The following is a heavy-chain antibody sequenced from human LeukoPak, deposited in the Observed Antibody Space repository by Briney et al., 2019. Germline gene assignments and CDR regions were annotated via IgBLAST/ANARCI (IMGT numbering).Heavy chain of an antibody. CDR1: GGTFSSYA. V-gene: IGHV1-69*13. CDR3: ARGAYDYVWGSYRYSAFDI. CDR2: IIPIFGTA. D-gene: IGHD3-16*02. Sequence: SVKVSCKASGGTFSSYAISWVRQAPGQGLEWMGGIIPIFGTANYAQKFQGRVTITADESTSTAYMELRSLRSDDTAVYYRARGAYDYVWGSYRYSAFDIWGQGTMVTVSS. J-gene: IGHJ3*02.